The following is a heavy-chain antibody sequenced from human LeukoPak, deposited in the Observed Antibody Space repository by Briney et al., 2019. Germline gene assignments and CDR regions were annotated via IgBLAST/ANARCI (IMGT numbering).Heavy chain of an antibody. D-gene: IGHD2-2*02. CDR1: GFTFSSYG. J-gene: IGHJ4*02. V-gene: IGHV3-30*02. Sequence: GGSLRLSCAASGFTFSSYGMHWVRQAPGKGLEWVAFIRYDGSNKYYADSVKGRFTISRDNSKNTLYLQMNSLRAEDTAVYYCAKDKFRGPIDCSSTSCYNFDYWGQGTLVTVSS. CDR2: IRYDGSNK. CDR3: AKDKFRGPIDCSSTSCYNFDY.